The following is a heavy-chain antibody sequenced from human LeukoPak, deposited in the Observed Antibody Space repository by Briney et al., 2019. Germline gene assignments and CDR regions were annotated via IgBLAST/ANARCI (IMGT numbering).Heavy chain of an antibody. V-gene: IGHV4-59*01. CDR2: IYYTGST. D-gene: IGHD5-12*01. CDR1: GGSISTYY. J-gene: IGHJ3*02. CDR3: ARIFGSGYDFRGAFDI. Sequence: SETLSLTCTVSGGSISTYYWTWLRQPPGKGLEWIGYIYYTGSTNYNPSLKSRVTISVDTSKIQFSLKLSSVSAADTAVYYCARIFGSGYDFRGAFDIWGQGTMVTVSS.